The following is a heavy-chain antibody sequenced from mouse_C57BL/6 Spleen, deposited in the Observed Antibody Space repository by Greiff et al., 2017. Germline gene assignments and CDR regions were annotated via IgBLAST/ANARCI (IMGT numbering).Heavy chain of an antibody. D-gene: IGHD3-2*02. CDR3: ARDSSGYGAMDY. CDR1: GYTFTDYY. J-gene: IGHJ4*01. CDR2: INPNNGGT. V-gene: IGHV1-26*01. Sequence: EVQLQQSGPELVKPGASVKISCKASGYTFTDYYMNWVKQSHGKSLEWIGDINPNNGGTSYNQKFKGKATLTVDKSSSTAYMELRSLTSEDSAVYYCARDSSGYGAMDYWGQGTSVTVSS.